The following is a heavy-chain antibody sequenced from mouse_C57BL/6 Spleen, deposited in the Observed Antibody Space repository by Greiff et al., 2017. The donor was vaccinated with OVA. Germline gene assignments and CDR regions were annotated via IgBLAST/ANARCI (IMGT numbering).Heavy chain of an antibody. J-gene: IGHJ3*01. CDR2: ISSGSSTI. D-gene: IGHD2-4*01. V-gene: IGHV5-17*01. CDR3: ARPSYYDYDVAY. Sequence: EVKVVESGGGLVKPGGSLKLSCAASGFTFSDYGMHWVRQAPEKGLEWVAYISSGSSTIYYADTVKGRFTISRDNAKNTLFLQRTSLRSEDTAMYYCARPSYYDYDVAYWGQGTLVTVSA. CDR1: GFTFSDYG.